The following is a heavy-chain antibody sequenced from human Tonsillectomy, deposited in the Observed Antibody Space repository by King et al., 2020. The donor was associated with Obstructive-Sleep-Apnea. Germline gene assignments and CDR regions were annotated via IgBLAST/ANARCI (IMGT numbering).Heavy chain of an antibody. V-gene: IGHV3-21*01. D-gene: IGHD5-18*01. J-gene: IGHJ4*02. CDR1: GFTFSSYS. CDR2: ISSSSSYI. CDR3: ARSPNTAALDY. Sequence: VQLVESGGGLVKPGGSLRLSCAASGFTFSSYSMNWVRQAPGKGLEWVSSISSSSSYIYYADSVKGRLTISRDNAKNTLYLQMNNLRAEDTAVFYCARSPNTAALDYWGQGTLVTVSS.